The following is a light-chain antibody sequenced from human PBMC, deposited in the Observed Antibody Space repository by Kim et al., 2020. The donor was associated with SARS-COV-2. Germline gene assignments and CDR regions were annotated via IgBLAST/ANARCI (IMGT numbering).Light chain of an antibody. V-gene: IGLV3-21*04. CDR2: YDT. Sequence: SYELTQPSSVSVAPGKTAKISCDGNNIGNKNVHWYHQKPGQAPVLVIYYDTDRPSGIPERFSGSNSGNTATLTISRVEAGDEADYYCQVWDSSSDHWVFGGGTQLTVL. CDR1: NIGNKN. J-gene: IGLJ3*02. CDR3: QVWDSSSDHWV.